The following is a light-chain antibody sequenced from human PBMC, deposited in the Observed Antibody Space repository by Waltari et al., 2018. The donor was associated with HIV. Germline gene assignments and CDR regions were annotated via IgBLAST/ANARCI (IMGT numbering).Light chain of an antibody. Sequence: GKTVIISCTRDSGNIANNYVQWFQRRPGSAPTTLLYEDRRRPSGVPDRFSGSIDRSSNSASLTISGVMTEDEADYYCQSFDTTNHWVFGGGTKLTVL. J-gene: IGLJ3*02. V-gene: IGLV6-57*03. CDR1: SGNIANNY. CDR2: EDR. CDR3: QSFDTTNHWV.